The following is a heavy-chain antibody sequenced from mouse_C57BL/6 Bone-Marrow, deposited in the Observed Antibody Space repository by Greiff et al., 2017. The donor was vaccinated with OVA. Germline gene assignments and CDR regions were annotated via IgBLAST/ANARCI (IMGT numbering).Heavy chain of an antibody. CDR3: ARWGDYEGGYAMDY. J-gene: IGHJ4*01. V-gene: IGHV1-55*01. CDR2: IYPGSGST. CDR1: GYTFTSYW. D-gene: IGHD2-4*01. Sequence: VQLQQSGAELVKPGASVKMSCKASGYTFTSYWITWVKQRPGQGLEWIGDIYPGSGSTNYNEKFKSKATLTVDTSSSTAYMQLSSLTSEDSAVYYCARWGDYEGGYAMDYWGQGTSVTVSS.